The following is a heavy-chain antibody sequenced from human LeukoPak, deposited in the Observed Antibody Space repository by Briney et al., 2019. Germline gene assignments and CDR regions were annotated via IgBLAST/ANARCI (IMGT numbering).Heavy chain of an antibody. J-gene: IGHJ4*02. CDR2: ISYRGST. D-gene: IGHD3-10*01. V-gene: IGHV4-39*01. CDR1: GGSITSSTYH. Sequence: ASETLSLTCTVSGGSITSSTYHWGWIRQPPGKGLEWIGSISYRGSTYYNPSLKSRVIMSVDTSKNQFFLKLTSVTAADTAVYYSARLYSGTRPPDYWGQGTLVTVSS. CDR3: ARLYSGTRPPDY.